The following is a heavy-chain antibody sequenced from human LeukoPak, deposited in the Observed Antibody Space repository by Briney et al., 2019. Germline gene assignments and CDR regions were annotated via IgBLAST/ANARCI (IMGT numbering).Heavy chain of an antibody. V-gene: IGHV3-21*01. J-gene: IGHJ4*02. Sequence: GGSLRLSCAASGFTFSSYSMNWVRQAPGKGLEWVSSISSSSSYIYYADSLKGRFTISRDNAKNSLYLQMNSLRAEDTAVYYCARVTHSGGDWRHDYWGQGTLVTVSS. CDR3: ARVTHSGGDWRHDY. CDR1: GFTFSSYS. D-gene: IGHD2-21*02. CDR2: ISSSSSYI.